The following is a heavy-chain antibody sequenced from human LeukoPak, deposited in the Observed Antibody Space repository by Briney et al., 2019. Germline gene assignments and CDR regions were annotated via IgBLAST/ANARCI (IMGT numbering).Heavy chain of an antibody. V-gene: IGHV4-31*03. Sequence: SETLSLTCTVSGGSISSGDYYWSWIRQHPGKGLEWIGYIYYSGSTYYNPSLKSRVTISVDTSKNQFSLKLSSVTAADTAVYYCARGPYSSNWPFDYWGQGTLVTVSS. D-gene: IGHD6-13*01. CDR2: IYYSGST. J-gene: IGHJ4*02. CDR3: ARGPYSSNWPFDY. CDR1: GGSISSGDYY.